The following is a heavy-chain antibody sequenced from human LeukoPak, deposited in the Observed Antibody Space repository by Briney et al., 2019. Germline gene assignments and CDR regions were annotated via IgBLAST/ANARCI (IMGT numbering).Heavy chain of an antibody. Sequence: PGGSLRLSCAASGFTFSSYAMSWVRQAPGKGLEWVSAISGSGGSTYYADSVKGRFTISRDNSKNTLYLQMNSLRVEDTAVYYCAKDTESVWYYYGMDVWGKGTRSPSPQ. CDR2: ISGSGGST. D-gene: IGHD1-14*01. J-gene: IGHJ6*04. V-gene: IGHV3-23*01. CDR3: AKDTESVWYYYGMDV. CDR1: GFTFSSYA.